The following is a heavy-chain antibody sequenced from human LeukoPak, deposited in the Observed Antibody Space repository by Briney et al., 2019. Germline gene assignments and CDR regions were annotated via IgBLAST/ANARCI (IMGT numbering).Heavy chain of an antibody. D-gene: IGHD6-13*01. CDR2: IRYDGSNK. CDR1: GFTFSSYG. CDR3: ARDQAQVLSGTHY. V-gene: IGHV3-30*02. J-gene: IGHJ4*02. Sequence: GGSLRLSCAASGFTFSSYGMHWVRQAPGKGLEWVAFIRYDGSNKYYADSVKGRFTISRDNSKNTLYLQMNSLRAEDTAVYYCARDQAQVLSGTHYWGQGTLVTVSS.